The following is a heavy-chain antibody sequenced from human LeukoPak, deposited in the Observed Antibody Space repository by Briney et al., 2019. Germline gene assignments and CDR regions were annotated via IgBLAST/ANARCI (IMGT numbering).Heavy chain of an antibody. CDR1: GFTFSSYA. V-gene: IGHV3-30-3*01. CDR3: ASLITILI. D-gene: IGHD3-16*01. Sequence: GGSLRLSCAASGFTFSSYAMHWVRQAPGKGLEWVAVISYDGSNKYYADSVKGRFTISRDNSKNTLYLQMNSLRAEDTAVYYCASLITILIWGQGTMVTVSS. J-gene: IGHJ3*02. CDR2: ISYDGSNK.